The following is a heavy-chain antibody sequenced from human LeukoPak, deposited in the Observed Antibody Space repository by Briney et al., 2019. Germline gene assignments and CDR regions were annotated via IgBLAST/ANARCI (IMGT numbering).Heavy chain of an antibody. CDR1: GGSISSSGYY. CDR3: ARQGYGDFSSRPFDY. D-gene: IGHD4-17*01. J-gene: IGHJ4*02. Sequence: PSETLSLTCTVSGGSISSSGYYWGWIRQPPGKGLEWIGSIYYSGSTYYNPSLKSRVSLSVDTSKKQFSLKLRSVTAADTAVYYCARQGYGDFSSRPFDYWGQGTLVTVSS. CDR2: IYYSGST. V-gene: IGHV4-39*01.